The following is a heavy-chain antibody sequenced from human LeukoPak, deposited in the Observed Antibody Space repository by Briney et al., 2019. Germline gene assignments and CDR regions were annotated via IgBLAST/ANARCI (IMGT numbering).Heavy chain of an antibody. V-gene: IGHV3-66*01. CDR1: GFTVSSNY. CDR3: AREGLDCSSTSCYALGIGSYYYYGMDV. Sequence: GGSLRLSCAASGFTVSSNYMSWVRQAPGKGLEGVSVIYSGGSTYYADSVKGRFTISRDNSKNTLYLQMNSLRAEDTAVYYCAREGLDCSSTSCYALGIGSYYYYGMDVWGQGTTVTVSS. D-gene: IGHD2-2*01. CDR2: IYSGGST. J-gene: IGHJ6*02.